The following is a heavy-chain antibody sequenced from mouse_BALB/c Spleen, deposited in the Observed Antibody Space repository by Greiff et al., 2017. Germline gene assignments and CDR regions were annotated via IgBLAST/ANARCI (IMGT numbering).Heavy chain of an antibody. CDR2: ISSGGSYT. CDR3: ARENGGLAY. Sequence: EVKVVESGGGLVKPGGSLKLSCAASGFTFSSYAMSWVRQSPEKRLEWVAEISSGGSYTYYPDTVTGRFTISRDNAKNTLYLEMSSLRSEDTAMYYCARENGGLAYWGQGTLVTVSA. CDR1: GFTFSSYA. J-gene: IGHJ3*01. V-gene: IGHV5-9-4*01.